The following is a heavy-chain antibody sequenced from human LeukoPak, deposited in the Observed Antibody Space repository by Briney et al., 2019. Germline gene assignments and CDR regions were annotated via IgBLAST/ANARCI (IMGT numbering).Heavy chain of an antibody. CDR1: GGSISITSYY. Sequence: SETLSLTCTVSGGSISITSYYWGWIRQPPGKGLEWIGIIYYSGSTYYNPSLKSRVTISVDTSANYFSLKLTSVTAADTAVYYCARGRGYSSQGIYYYYYYMDVWGKGTTVTVSS. CDR2: IYYSGST. D-gene: IGHD6-13*01. V-gene: IGHV4-39*07. J-gene: IGHJ6*03. CDR3: ARGRGYSSQGIYYYYYYMDV.